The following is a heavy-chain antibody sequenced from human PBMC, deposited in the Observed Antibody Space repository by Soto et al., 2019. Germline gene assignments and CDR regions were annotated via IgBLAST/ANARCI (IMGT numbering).Heavy chain of an antibody. CDR1: GYTFITYG. J-gene: IGHJ4*02. CDR3: ARGPTDYYDNSANYFLDY. V-gene: IGHV1-18*01. D-gene: IGHD3-22*01. CDR2: ISNYNGNT. Sequence: QVQLVQSGAEVKKPGASVKVSCKASGYTFITYGVSWVRQAPGQGRDWLGWISNYNGNTRDAERLQGRVTMTSDTTTNTAYRELRNLRSDDTTVYYCARGPTDYYDNSANYFLDYWGQGTLVTVSS.